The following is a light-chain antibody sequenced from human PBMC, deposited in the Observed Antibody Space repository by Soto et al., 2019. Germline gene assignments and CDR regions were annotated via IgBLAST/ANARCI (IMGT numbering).Light chain of an antibody. V-gene: IGKV3-20*01. CDR1: QSVSSNY. Sequence: EIVLTQSPGTLSLTPGERATLSCRASQSVSSNYVAWYQQKPGQAPRLLIHGASSRATGIPDRFSGSGSGTDFALTLSSLQPEDFATYYCQQSYSNPITFGQGTRLEIK. J-gene: IGKJ5*01. CDR3: QQSYSNPIT. CDR2: GAS.